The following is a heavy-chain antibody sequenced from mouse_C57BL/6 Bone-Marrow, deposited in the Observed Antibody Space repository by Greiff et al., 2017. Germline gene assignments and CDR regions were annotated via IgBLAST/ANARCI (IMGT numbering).Heavy chain of an antibody. CDR1: GFSLTSYA. V-gene: IGHV2-9-1*01. CDR3: ARNFDYYGSSYVYYAKDY. J-gene: IGHJ4*01. D-gene: IGHD1-1*01. Sequence: QVQLKQSGPGLVAPSQSLSITCTVSGFSLTSYAISWVRQPPGKGLEWLVVIWTGGGTNYNSALKYRLSISKDNSKSQFVLKMNSMQTDDTAVYYCARNFDYYGSSYVYYAKDYWGQRTSVTVSS. CDR2: IWTGGGT.